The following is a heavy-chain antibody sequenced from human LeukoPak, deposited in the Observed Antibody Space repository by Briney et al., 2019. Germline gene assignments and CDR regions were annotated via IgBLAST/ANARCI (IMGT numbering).Heavy chain of an antibody. Sequence: PSETLSLTCTVSGGSISSSSYYWGWIRQPPGKGLEWIGSIYYSGSTYYNPSLKSRVTISVDTSKNQFSLKLSSVTAADTAVYYCARATYYYDSSGYRIMPSHFDYWGQGTLVTVSS. CDR2: IYYSGST. V-gene: IGHV4-39*07. J-gene: IGHJ4*02. D-gene: IGHD3-22*01. CDR3: ARATYYYDSSGYRIMPSHFDY. CDR1: GGSISSSSYY.